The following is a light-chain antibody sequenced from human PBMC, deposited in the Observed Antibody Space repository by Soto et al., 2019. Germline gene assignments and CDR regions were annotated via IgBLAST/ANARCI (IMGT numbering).Light chain of an antibody. CDR3: QHDKSYSEA. CDR2: KAS. J-gene: IGKJ1*01. V-gene: IGKV1-5*03. CDR1: QTISSW. Sequence: DIQMTQSPSTLSGSVGDRVTITGRASQTISSWLAWYQQKPGKAPMLLIYKASTLKSGVPSRFSGSGSGTEFTLTISSMQPDDFATYYCQHDKSYSEAFGQGTKVELK.